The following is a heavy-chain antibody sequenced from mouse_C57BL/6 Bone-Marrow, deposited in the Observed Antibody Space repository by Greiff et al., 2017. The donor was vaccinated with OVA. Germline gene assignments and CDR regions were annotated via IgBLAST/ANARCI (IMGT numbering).Heavy chain of an antibody. CDR2: ISSGSSTI. D-gene: IGHD1-1*01. CDR3: ARSTTVVAKYWYFDV. V-gene: IGHV5-17*01. J-gene: IGHJ1*03. Sequence: EVKVVESGGGLVKPGGSLKLSCAASGFTFSDYGMHWVRQAPEKGLEWVAYISSGSSTIYYADTVKGRFTISRDNAKNTLFLQMTSLRSEDTAMYYCARSTTVVAKYWYFDVWGTGTTVTVSS. CDR1: GFTFSDYG.